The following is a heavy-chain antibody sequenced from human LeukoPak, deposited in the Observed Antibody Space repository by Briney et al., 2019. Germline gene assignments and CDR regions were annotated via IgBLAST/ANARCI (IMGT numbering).Heavy chain of an antibody. CDR1: GYTFTRFY. V-gene: IGHV1-46*01. CDR3: ARDPYDASGDYVERYGMDV. Sequence: ASVKLSCKASGYTFTRFYIHWVRQAPGQGLEWMGIINSSGGSTNYAQRFQGRVTTTRDTSTSTVNMELSSLRSEDTAVYYCARDPYDASGDYVERYGMDVWGQGTTVTVSS. CDR2: INSSGGST. J-gene: IGHJ6*02. D-gene: IGHD3-22*01.